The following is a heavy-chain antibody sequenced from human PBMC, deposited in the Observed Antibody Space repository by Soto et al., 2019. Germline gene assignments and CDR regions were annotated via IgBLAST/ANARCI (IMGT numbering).Heavy chain of an antibody. Sequence: QVQLVQSGAEVKKPGASVKVSCKASGYTFTSYDINWVRQATGQGLEWMGWMNPNSGNTGYAQKFPXSXXMTRNTSISTAYMELSRLRSEDPAVYYCARGEFLWFGELLRWGQGTLVTVSS. CDR1: GYTFTSYD. J-gene: IGHJ4*02. CDR2: MNPNSGNT. D-gene: IGHD3-10*01. V-gene: IGHV1-8*01. CDR3: ARGEFLWFGELLR.